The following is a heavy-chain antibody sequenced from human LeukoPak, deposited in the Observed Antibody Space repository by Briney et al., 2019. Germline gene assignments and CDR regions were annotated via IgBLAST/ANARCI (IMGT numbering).Heavy chain of an antibody. CDR2: VNPNSGGT. J-gene: IGHJ4*02. Sequence: GASVKVSCKASGYTFTGYYMHWVRQAPGQGLEWMGWVNPNSGGTNYAQKFQSRVTMTRDTSISAAYMELSRLRSDDTAVYYCARSYDYVWGSYRYFGYWGQGTLVTVSS. CDR3: ARSYDYVWGSYRYFGY. V-gene: IGHV1-2*02. CDR1: GYTFTGYY. D-gene: IGHD3-16*02.